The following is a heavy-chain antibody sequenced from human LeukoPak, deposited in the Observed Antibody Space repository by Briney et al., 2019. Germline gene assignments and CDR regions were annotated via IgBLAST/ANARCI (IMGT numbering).Heavy chain of an antibody. Sequence: SETLSLTCTVSGASIRNYYWSWIRQTPEKGLEWMGYIHATGGSNYYPFLKSRLTVSIDTSRNQLSLKLTSVTAADTAVYFCARLGSYHDFWGQGALVTVSS. CDR2: IHATGGS. V-gene: IGHV4-4*09. D-gene: IGHD1-26*01. CDR1: GASIRNYY. CDR3: ARLGSYHDF. J-gene: IGHJ4*02.